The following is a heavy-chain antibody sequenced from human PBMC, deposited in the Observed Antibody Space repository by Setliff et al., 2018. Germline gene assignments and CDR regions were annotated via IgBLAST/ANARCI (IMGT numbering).Heavy chain of an antibody. CDR2: IGHTGSI. CDR1: GYSISSGYI. V-gene: IGHV4-38-2*02. D-gene: IGHD2-21*02. Sequence: SETLSLTCTVSGYSISSGYIWGWIRQPPGKGLEWVGNIGHTGSINYNPSLKSRLTISRDTSKNQVSLKLNSVTATVTAVYYCARDLGHGGDSDYWGQGILVTVSS. CDR3: ARDLGHGGDSDY. J-gene: IGHJ4*02.